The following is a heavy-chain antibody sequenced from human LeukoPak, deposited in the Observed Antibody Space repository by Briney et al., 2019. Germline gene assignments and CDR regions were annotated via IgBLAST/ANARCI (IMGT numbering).Heavy chain of an antibody. CDR3: ARGLQLSWRYCSSTSCPRNWYFDL. V-gene: IGHV3-66*01. CDR2: IYSGGST. J-gene: IGHJ2*01. CDR1: GFPFDEHA. Sequence: PGGSLRLSCAASGFPFDEHAMHWVRQAPGKGLEWVSVIYSGGSTYYADSVKGRFTISRDNSKNTLYLQMNSLRAEDTAVYYCARGLQLSWRYCSSTSCPRNWYFDLWGRGTLVTVSS. D-gene: IGHD2-2*01.